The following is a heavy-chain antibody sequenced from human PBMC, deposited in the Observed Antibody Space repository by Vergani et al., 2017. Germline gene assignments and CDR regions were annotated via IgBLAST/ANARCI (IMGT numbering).Heavy chain of an antibody. Sequence: QVQLQESGPGLVKPSETLSLTCTVSGASVNRANYYWSWIRQTPGTGLEWIGFIYHSGSTNYNPSLETRVTISGDTSKNQFSLKLNSVTAADTAVYYCGRVADFYGLGSRLLDLWGQGILVTVSS. J-gene: IGHJ5*02. D-gene: IGHD3-10*01. CDR3: GRVADFYGLGSRLLDL. CDR2: IYHSGST. CDR1: GASVNRANYY. V-gene: IGHV4-61*01.